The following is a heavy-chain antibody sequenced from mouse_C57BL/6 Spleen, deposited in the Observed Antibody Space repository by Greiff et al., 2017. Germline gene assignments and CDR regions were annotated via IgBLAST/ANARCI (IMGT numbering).Heavy chain of an antibody. D-gene: IGHD2-5*01. CDR3: AIDYSNYEGYFDV. CDR1: GFSLTSYG. V-gene: IGHV2-2*01. J-gene: IGHJ1*03. CDR2: IWSGGST. Sequence: VQLVESGPGLVQPSQSLSITCTVSGFSLTSYGVHWVRQSPGKGLEWLGVIWSGGSTDYNAAFISRLSISKYNSKSQVFFKMNSLQADDTAIYYCAIDYSNYEGYFDVWGTGTTVTVSS.